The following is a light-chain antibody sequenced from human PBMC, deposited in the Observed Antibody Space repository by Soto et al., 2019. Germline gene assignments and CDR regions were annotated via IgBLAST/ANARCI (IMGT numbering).Light chain of an antibody. CDR2: VGTGGIVG. CDR1: SGYSNYK. V-gene: IGLV9-49*01. CDR3: GADHGSGSNFVVV. Sequence: QAVVTQTPSASASLGAPVTLTCTLSSGYSNYKVDWYQQRPGKGPRFVMRVGTGGIVGSKGDGIPDRFSVLGSGLNRYLSIKNIQEEDESDYHCGADHGSGSNFVVVFGGGTKVTVL. J-gene: IGLJ2*01.